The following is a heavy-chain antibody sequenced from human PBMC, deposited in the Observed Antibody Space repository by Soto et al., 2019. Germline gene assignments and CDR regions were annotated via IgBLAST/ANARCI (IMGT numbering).Heavy chain of an antibody. CDR1: GGSISTYY. CDR2: IYTSGGT. Sequence: SETLSLTCTVSGGSISTYYWSWIRQPAGKGLEWIGRIYTSGGTNYNPSLKSRVTMSVDTSKKQFSLKLSSVTAAGTAVYYCARGAAAGVDYGMDFWGQGTTVTVSS. CDR3: ARGAAAGVDYGMDF. D-gene: IGHD6-13*01. V-gene: IGHV4-4*07. J-gene: IGHJ6*02.